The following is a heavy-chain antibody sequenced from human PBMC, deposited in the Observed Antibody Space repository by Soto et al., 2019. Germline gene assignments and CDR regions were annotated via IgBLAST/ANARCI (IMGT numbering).Heavy chain of an antibody. Sequence: QVQLVQSGAEVKKPGSSVKVSCKASGGTFSSYAISWVRQAPGQALEWMGGIIPIFGTANYAQKFQGRVRTTADESTSTAYMALSSLRSEDTAVYSCASTTTPLYSYYGMGVCGQGTTVTVPS. V-gene: IGHV1-69*12. CDR1: GGTFSSYA. D-gene: IGHD1-1*01. J-gene: IGHJ6*02. CDR2: IIPIFGTA. CDR3: ASTTTPLYSYYGMGV.